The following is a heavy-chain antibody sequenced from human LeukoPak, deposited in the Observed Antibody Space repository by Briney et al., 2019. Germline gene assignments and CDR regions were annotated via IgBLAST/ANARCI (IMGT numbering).Heavy chain of an antibody. CDR3: AKDGGGKAAPNGGAFDI. CDR1: GLTFSNYG. Sequence: PGGSLRLSCAASGLTFSNYGMHWVRQAPGKGLEWVAFIRYDGSIKYYADSVKGRFTISRDNSETTLYLQMNSLRAEDTAVYYCAKDGGGKAAPNGGAFDIWGQGTMVTVSS. CDR2: IRYDGSIK. D-gene: IGHD6-6*01. V-gene: IGHV3-30*02. J-gene: IGHJ3*02.